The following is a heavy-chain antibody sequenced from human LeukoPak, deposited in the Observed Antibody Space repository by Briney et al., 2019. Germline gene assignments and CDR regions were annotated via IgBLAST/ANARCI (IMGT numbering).Heavy chain of an antibody. J-gene: IGHJ4*02. V-gene: IGHV3-53*01. CDR1: GFTVSSNY. CDR2: IYSGGST. D-gene: IGHD3-22*01. CDR3: AKEGHYYDSSGYYYETPFDY. Sequence: GGSLRLSCAASGFTVSSNYMSWVRQAPGKGLEWVSLIYSGGSTYYADSVKGRFTISRDNSKNTLYLQMNSLRAEDTAVYYCAKEGHYYDSSGYYYETPFDYWGQGTLVTVSS.